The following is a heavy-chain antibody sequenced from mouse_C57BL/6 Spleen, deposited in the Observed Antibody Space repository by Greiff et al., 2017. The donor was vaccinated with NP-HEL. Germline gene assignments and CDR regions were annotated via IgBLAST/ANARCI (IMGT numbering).Heavy chain of an antibody. CDR1: GFNIKDDY. CDR3: TYCEKDDEDMDY. CDR2: IDPENGDT. Sequence: VQLQQSGAELVRPGASVKLSCTASGFNIKDDYMPWVKQRPEQGLEWIGWIDPENGDTEYASKVKGKATITTDTSSNTDYLQLSHLTSEDTAVYYWTYCEKDDEDMDYWGQGTSVTVSS. J-gene: IGHJ4*01. V-gene: IGHV14-4*01.